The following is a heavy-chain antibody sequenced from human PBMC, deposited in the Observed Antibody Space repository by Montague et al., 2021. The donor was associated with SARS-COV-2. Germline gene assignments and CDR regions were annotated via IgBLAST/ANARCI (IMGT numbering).Heavy chain of an antibody. D-gene: IGHD3-10*01. V-gene: IGHV4-59*01. CDR3: ACVKRGYYYGLGVSAHFDY. CDR2: IYFSGSA. J-gene: IGHJ4*02. Sequence: SETLSLTCTVSGGSISSNFWYWIWLPPRQGMERIGFIYFSGSANNNSSPSRRVTISVDMSTYQFTLTLSSVTVAATAAYYCACVKRGYYYGLGVSAHFDYWGQGTLVTVSS. CDR1: GGSISSNF.